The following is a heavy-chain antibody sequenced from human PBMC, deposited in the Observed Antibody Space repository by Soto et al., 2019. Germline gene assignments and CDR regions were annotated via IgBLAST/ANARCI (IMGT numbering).Heavy chain of an antibody. J-gene: IGHJ3*01. CDR2: IKSEGSGGTT. CDR3: THSWTYYSDNSV. CDR1: GFTFSLAW. Sequence: EEQLVESGGGLVKPGGSLRLSCAGSGFTFSLAWMNWVRQAPGKGLEWVVSIKSEGSGGTTDYAAPVKGRFSISRDDSINTLYLQMHCLKTEDTGVYYCTHSWTYYSDNSVWGQGTIVTVSS. V-gene: IGHV3-15*07. D-gene: IGHD3-22*01.